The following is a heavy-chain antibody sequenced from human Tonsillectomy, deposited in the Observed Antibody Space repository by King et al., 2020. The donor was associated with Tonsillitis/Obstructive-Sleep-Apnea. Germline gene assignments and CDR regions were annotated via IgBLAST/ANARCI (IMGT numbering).Heavy chain of an antibody. CDR2: IYSDGSGGNT. J-gene: IGHJ4*02. Sequence: VQLVESGGALVQPGGSLRLSCAASGFIVSTNYMSWVRQAPGKGLEWVSVIYSDGSGGNTYYADSVMGRFTISRDISKNTLYLQMNSLRAEDTAVYYCARDHLHCYFASWGQGTPVPVSP. D-gene: IGHD2-15*01. V-gene: IGHV3-66*01. CDR3: ARDHLHCYFAS. CDR1: GFIVSTNY.